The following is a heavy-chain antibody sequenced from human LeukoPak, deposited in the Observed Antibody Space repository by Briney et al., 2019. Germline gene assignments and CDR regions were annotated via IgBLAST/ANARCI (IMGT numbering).Heavy chain of an antibody. CDR2: ISWHSGSI. CDR1: GFTFDDYA. CDR3: ASRSGGPGY. D-gene: IGHD2-15*01. Sequence: PGRSLRLSCAASGFTFDDYAMHWVRQAPGKGLEWVSGISWHSGSIGYADSVKGRFTISRDNAKNSLYLQMNSLRAEDTALYYCASRSGGPGYWGQGTLVTVSS. V-gene: IGHV3-9*01. J-gene: IGHJ4*02.